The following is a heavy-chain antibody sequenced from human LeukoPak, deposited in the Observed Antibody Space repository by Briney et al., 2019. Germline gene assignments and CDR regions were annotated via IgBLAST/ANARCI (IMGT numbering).Heavy chain of an antibody. CDR1: GVSFDDYY. Sequence: SETLSLTCAVSGVSFDDYYWAWVRQTPGKGLEWIGEINHSGYTNDSPSLKSRVTLSIDTSRKQLSLNLRSVTVADTAVYYCASLKYSSSWDYYYYYYMDVWGKGTTVTVSS. J-gene: IGHJ6*03. V-gene: IGHV4-34*01. D-gene: IGHD6-13*01. CDR2: INHSGYT. CDR3: ASLKYSSSWDYYYYYYMDV.